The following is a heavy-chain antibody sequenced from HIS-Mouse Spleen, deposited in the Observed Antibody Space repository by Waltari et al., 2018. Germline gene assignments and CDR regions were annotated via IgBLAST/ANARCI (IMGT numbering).Heavy chain of an antibody. D-gene: IGHD6-19*01. CDR2: ISYDGSNK. CDR3: ARASVVGSGHFDY. CDR1: GCTFSSYA. Sequence: QVQLVESGGGVVQPGRSLRLSCAASGCTFSSYAMHWVRQAPGKGLEWVAVISYDGSNKYYADSVKGRFTISRDNSKNTLYLQMNSLRAEDTAVYYCARASVVGSGHFDYWGQGTLVTVSS. V-gene: IGHV3-30-3*01. J-gene: IGHJ4*02.